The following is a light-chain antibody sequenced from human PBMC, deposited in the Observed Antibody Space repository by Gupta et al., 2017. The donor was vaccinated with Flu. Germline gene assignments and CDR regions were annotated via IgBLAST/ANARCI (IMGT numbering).Light chain of an antibody. CDR1: QSVGSK. CDR2: DTS. Sequence: GERSTRSCRASQSVGSKLAWYQQKRGQAPRLLIYDTSTRATGIPAGFSGSGSGTEFTLTISSLQSEDFAVYYCQQYDDWPSTFGQGTRLEIK. V-gene: IGKV3-15*01. J-gene: IGKJ5*01. CDR3: QQYDDWPST.